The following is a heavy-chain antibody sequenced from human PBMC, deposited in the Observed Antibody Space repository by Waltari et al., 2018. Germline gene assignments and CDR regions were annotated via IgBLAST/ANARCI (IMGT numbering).Heavy chain of an antibody. CDR1: GFTSSSYG. CDR2: IRYDGSNK. D-gene: IGHD3-16*01. J-gene: IGHJ4*02. V-gene: IGHV3-30*02. CDR3: AKDSYDYDYIWGSHTPLDY. Sequence: QVQLVESGGGVVQPGGSLRLSCAASGFTSSSYGMHWVRPAQGKGLEWVAFIRYDGSNKYYADSVKGRFTISRDNSKNTLYLQMNSLRAEDTAVYYCAKDSYDYDYIWGSHTPLDYWGQGTLVTVSS.